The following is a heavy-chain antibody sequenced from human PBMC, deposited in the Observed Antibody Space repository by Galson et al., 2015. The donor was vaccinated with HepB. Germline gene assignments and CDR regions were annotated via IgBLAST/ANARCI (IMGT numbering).Heavy chain of an antibody. J-gene: IGHJ4*02. D-gene: IGHD6-6*01. Sequence: SLRLSCAASGFTFSSYAMSWVRQAPGQGLEWVSAISGSGGSTYYADSVKGRFTISRDNSKNTLYLQMNSLRAEDTAVYYCAKGISRYSSSPDPFDYWGQGTLVTVSS. CDR1: GFTFSSYA. CDR2: ISGSGGST. CDR3: AKGISRYSSSPDPFDY. V-gene: IGHV3-23*01.